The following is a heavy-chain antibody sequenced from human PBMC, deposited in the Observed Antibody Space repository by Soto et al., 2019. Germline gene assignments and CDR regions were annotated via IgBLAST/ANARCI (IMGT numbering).Heavy chain of an antibody. J-gene: IGHJ4*02. CDR2: INAGNGDT. CDR3: ARGIAVAGNY. CDR1: GYTFTSYG. Sequence: QVQLVQSGAEVKKPGASVKVSCKASGYTFTSYGVHWVRQAPGQRPEWMGWINAGNGDTKYSQKLQGRVTITRDTSASSAYMEVSSLRSEDTAVYYCARGIAVAGNYWGQGTLVTVSS. V-gene: IGHV1-3*01. D-gene: IGHD6-19*01.